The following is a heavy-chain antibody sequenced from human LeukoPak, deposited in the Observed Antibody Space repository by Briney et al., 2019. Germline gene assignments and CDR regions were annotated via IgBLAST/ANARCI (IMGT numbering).Heavy chain of an antibody. V-gene: IGHV1-69*05. CDR1: GYTFTGYY. J-gene: IGHJ6*03. CDR3: ARVGGGHRGYCGGDCYPLYYYYMDV. Sequence: ASVKVSCKASGYTFTGYYMHWVRQAPGQGLEWMGGIIPIFGTANYAQKFQGRVTITTDESTSTAYMELSSLRSEDTAVYYCARVGGGHRGYCGGDCYPLYYYYMDVWGKGTTVTVSS. CDR2: IIPIFGTA. D-gene: IGHD2-21*02.